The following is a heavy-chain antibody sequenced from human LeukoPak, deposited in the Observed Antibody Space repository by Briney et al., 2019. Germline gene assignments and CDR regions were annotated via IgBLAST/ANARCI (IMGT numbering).Heavy chain of an antibody. CDR3: ARARGGYDFDY. CDR1: GFTFSSYG. CDR2: IWYDGSNK. Sequence: PGRSLRLSCAASGFTFSSYGMHWVRQAPGKGLEWVAVIWYDGSNKYYADSVKGRFTISRDNAKNSLYLQLNSLRAEDTAVYYCARARGGYDFDYWGQGTLVTVSS. J-gene: IGHJ4*02. V-gene: IGHV3-33*01. D-gene: IGHD5-12*01.